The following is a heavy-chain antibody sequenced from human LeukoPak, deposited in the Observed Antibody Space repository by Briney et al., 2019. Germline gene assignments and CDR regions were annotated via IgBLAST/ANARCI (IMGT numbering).Heavy chain of an antibody. V-gene: IGHV3-23*01. CDR3: ARGVVPAAMRYWYFDP. CDR1: GFTLSSYA. J-gene: IGHJ2*01. CDR2: ISGSGDST. D-gene: IGHD2-2*01. Sequence: GGSLRLSCAASGFTLSSYAMNWVRQAPGKGLEGVSAISGSGDSTYYADSVKGRLTISRDNSKNTLYLQMNSLRADDTAVYYSARGVVPAAMRYWYFDPSGRGALVTVSS.